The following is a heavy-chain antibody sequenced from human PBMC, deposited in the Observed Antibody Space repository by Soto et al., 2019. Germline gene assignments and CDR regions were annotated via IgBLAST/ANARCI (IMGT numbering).Heavy chain of an antibody. J-gene: IGHJ4*02. CDR1: GLTISSASYY. D-gene: IGHD6-13*01. CDR2: IYYNGST. V-gene: IGHV4-31*03. Sequence: SETLSLTCSVSGLTISSASYYWSWIRQHPGKGLEWVGNIYYNGSTYYSPSLKSRVTVWFDTSKNQFSLRLTPVTAADTAVYYCARYRISGSWSKFDYWGQGTRVTVSS. CDR3: ARYRISGSWSKFDY.